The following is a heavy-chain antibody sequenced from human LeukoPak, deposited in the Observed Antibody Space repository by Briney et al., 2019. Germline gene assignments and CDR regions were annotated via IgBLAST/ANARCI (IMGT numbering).Heavy chain of an antibody. CDR3: ARVWLSSGSYWYFDF. V-gene: IGHV4-4*07. J-gene: IGHJ2*01. Sequence: PSESLSITCTVAGGASSSNYWSCIRQPAGERLEYIGRIYSSGNTNYNTSHKSRVTMSVDTSKNQFSLLLHSVTAADTAVYYCARVWLSSGSYWYFDFWGRGTLVIVSS. CDR1: GGASSSNY. CDR2: IYSSGNT. D-gene: IGHD3-22*01.